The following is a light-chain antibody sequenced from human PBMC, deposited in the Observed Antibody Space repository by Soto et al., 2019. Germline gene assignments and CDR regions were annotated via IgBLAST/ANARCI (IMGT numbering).Light chain of an antibody. CDR1: SSDVGDNNS. V-gene: IGLV2-14*01. Sequence: QSALTQPASVSGSPEQSITISCTGTSSDVGDNNSVSWYQQHPGKAPKLMIYDVSNRPSGVSNRFSGSKSGNTASLTISGLQAEDEADYYCSSYTSSSTLGFGTGTKLTVL. J-gene: IGLJ1*01. CDR2: DVS. CDR3: SSYTSSSTLG.